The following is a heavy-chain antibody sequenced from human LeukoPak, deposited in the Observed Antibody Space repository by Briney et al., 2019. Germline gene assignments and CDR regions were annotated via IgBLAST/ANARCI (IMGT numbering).Heavy chain of an antibody. Sequence: PGRSLRLSCAASGFTFSSYGMHWVRQAPGKGLGWVSAIGGRTDTTYYADSVKGRFTISRDNSKNTLFLQMNSLRAEDTAVYYCATEGGPPIERYWGQGTLVTVSS. CDR3: ATEGGPPIERY. CDR1: GFTFSSYG. CDR2: IGGRTDTT. J-gene: IGHJ4*02. V-gene: IGHV3-23*01. D-gene: IGHD2-15*01.